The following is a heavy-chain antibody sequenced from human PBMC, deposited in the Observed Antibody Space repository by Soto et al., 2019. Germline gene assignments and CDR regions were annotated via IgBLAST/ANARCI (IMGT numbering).Heavy chain of an antibody. J-gene: IGHJ4*02. CDR3: AREGNLGRWLQPLDF. Sequence: SETLSLTCTVSGDSISSYSWCWIRQPPGKGLEWIGNIHYNGNTKYSPSLKSRVSMSVDTSKNQFSLRLISVTAADTAKYFCAREGNLGRWLQPLDFWGQGTLVTVS. CDR2: IHYNGNT. D-gene: IGHD5-12*01. CDR1: GDSISSYS. V-gene: IGHV4-59*01.